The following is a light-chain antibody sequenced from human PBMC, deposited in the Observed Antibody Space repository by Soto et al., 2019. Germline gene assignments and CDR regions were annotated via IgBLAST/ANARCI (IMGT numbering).Light chain of an antibody. Sequence: EIVLTQSPATLSLSPGERATLSCRASQNVRTYLAWYQHKPGQAPRLLIYDASNRATGIPARFTGSGSGTDFTLTISSLEPEDFAVYYCQQRSQPFTFGPGTKVDVK. CDR3: QQRSQPFT. CDR1: QNVRTY. CDR2: DAS. J-gene: IGKJ3*01. V-gene: IGKV3-11*01.